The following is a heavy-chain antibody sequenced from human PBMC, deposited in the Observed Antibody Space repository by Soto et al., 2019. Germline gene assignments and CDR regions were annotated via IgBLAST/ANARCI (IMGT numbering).Heavy chain of an antibody. D-gene: IGHD3-22*01. J-gene: IGHJ4*02. CDR2: ISGSGGST. CDR1: GFGVSNNY. Sequence: PGGSLRLSCAASGFGVSNNYMSWVRKAPGKGLEWVSAISGSGGSTYYADSVKGRFTISRDNSKNTLYLQMNSLRAEDTAVYYCAKPSGYYDSSGYYYDYRGQGTLVTVSS. V-gene: IGHV3-23*01. CDR3: AKPSGYYDSSGYYYDY.